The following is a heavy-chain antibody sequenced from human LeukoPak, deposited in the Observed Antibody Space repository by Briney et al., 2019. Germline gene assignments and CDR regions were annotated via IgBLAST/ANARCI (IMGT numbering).Heavy chain of an antibody. V-gene: IGHV3-7*01. J-gene: IGHJ4*02. CDR1: GFTFSNSW. CDR3: ATNTRDYAVLLAY. D-gene: IGHD4-17*01. CDR2: TNKDGGHK. Sequence: GGSLRLSCVASGFTFSNSWMIWARQTPGKGLEWVANTNKDGGHKFYLDSVKGRFTISRDNADNSVYLQMDSLRAEDTAIYYCATNTRDYAVLLAYWGQGTLVTVSS.